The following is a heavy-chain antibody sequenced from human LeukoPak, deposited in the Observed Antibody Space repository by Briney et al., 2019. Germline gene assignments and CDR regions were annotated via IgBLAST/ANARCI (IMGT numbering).Heavy chain of an antibody. CDR2: ISSYNGDT. V-gene: IGHV1-18*01. J-gene: IGHJ4*02. D-gene: IGHD3-16*01. CDR1: GYSFSSYG. CDR3: ATHGGTRSHLDY. Sequence: GASVKVSCKASGYSFSSYGLSWVRQAPGQGLEWMGWISSYNGDTNYAQKLQGRVTMTTDTSTSTAYMELTSLRSDDTAVYYCATHGGTRSHLDYWGQGTLVTVSS.